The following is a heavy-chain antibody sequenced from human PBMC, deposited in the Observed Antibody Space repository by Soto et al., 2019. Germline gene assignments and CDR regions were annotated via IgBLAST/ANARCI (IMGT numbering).Heavy chain of an antibody. CDR2: TYFSKTT. J-gene: IGHJ6*02. D-gene: IGHD1-1*01. V-gene: IGHV4-31*03. Sequence: PSETLSLTFTVSRESLINGGYYWIWVRHHPRKGLEWIGYTYFSKTTYYNPSLKSRATILVDASKYPFYPNLSSVTSTDTAVYYCARGREGAFQLFYGLDVWCQGATVTVSS. CDR1: RESLINGGYY. CDR3: ARGREGAFQLFYGLDV.